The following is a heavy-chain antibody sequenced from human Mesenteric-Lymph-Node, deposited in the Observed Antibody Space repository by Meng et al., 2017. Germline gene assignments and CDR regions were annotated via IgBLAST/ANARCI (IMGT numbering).Heavy chain of an antibody. V-gene: IGHV4-4*02. J-gene: IGHJ4*02. CDR1: GGSISAVYW. CDR2: IYHSGST. Sequence: VPVLVSGHGLVKPSGTPSLTGTFSGGSISAVYWWTWVRQSPGKGLGWIGEIYHSGSTNYNPSLKSRVTISVDKSKNQFSLKLTSVTAADTAAYYCARGGYYSFDYWGQGTLVTVSS. D-gene: IGHD5-18*01. CDR3: ARGGYYSFDY.